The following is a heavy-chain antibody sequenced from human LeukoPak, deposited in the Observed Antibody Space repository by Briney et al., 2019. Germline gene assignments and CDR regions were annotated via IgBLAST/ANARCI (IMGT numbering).Heavy chain of an antibody. Sequence: GGSLRLSCAASGFTFSSYSMNWVRQAPGKGLEWVSSISSSSSYIYYADSVKGRFTISRDNAKNSLYLQMNSLRAEDTAVYYCASSGSGSYYSYGMAVWGQGTTVTVSS. D-gene: IGHD3-10*01. J-gene: IGHJ6*02. CDR1: GFTFSSYS. CDR2: ISSSSSYI. V-gene: IGHV3-21*01. CDR3: ASSGSGSYYSYGMAV.